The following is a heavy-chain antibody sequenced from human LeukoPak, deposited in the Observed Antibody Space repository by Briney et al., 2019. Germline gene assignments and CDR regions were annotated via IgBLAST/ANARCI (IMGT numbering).Heavy chain of an antibody. CDR2: ISGSGGNT. CDR1: GFTVSSNY. Sequence: GGSLRLSCAASGFTVSSNYMTWVRQAPGTGLEWVSTISGSGGNTYDADSVTGRFTISRDNSKNTLYLQMNSLRAEDTAIYYCAKDPAWYLDYWGQGTLVTVSS. CDR3: AKDPAWYLDY. V-gene: IGHV3-23*01. J-gene: IGHJ4*02.